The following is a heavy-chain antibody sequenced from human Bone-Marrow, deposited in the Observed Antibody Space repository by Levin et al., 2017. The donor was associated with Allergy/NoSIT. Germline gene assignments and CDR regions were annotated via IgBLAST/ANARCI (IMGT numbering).Heavy chain of an antibody. CDR2: IKGDGTEK. J-gene: IGHJ4*02. D-gene: IGHD6-25*01. V-gene: IGHV3-7*01. CDR1: GFIFSSRW. Sequence: LSLTCAASGFIFSSRWMNWVRRAPGKGLEWLAIIKGDGTEKHYVDSVKGRFTISRDNAENSLYLQMNSLRVEDTAVYYCVRGAGFLFDYWGQGILVTVSS. CDR3: VRGAGFLFDY.